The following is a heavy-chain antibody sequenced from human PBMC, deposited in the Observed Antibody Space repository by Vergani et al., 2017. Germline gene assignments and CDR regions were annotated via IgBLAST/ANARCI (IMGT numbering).Heavy chain of an antibody. Sequence: QVQLPESGPGLVKPSETLSLTCTVSGGSISSYYWSWIRQPPGKGLEWIGYIYYRGSTNYNPSLKSRVTISVDTSKNQFSLKLSSVTAADTAVYYCARGTVSGGFGPWGQGTLVTVSS. CDR3: ARGTVSGGFGP. CDR2: IYYRGST. V-gene: IGHV4-59*01. D-gene: IGHD4-11*01. CDR1: GGSISSYY. J-gene: IGHJ5*02.